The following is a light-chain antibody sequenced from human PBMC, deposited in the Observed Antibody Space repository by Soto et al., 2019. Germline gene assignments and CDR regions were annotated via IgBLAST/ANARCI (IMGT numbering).Light chain of an antibody. CDR3: QQLNSYPPLT. CDR2: AAS. Sequence: DIQMTQSPFSLSASVADRVTITCRTSQSISSDLNWYQQKAGKAPKLLIYAASSLQSGVPSRFSGSGSGTHFTLTISSLQPEDFATYYCQQLNSYPPLTFGGGTKVDIK. J-gene: IGKJ4*01. CDR1: QSISSD. V-gene: IGKV1-17*01.